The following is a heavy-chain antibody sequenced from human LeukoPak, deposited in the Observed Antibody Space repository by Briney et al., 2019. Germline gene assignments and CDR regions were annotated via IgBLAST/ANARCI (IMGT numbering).Heavy chain of an antibody. D-gene: IGHD1-26*01. CDR2: IFPIFATA. CDR3: ARESGSYEAYFDY. CDR1: GDTFSSYA. Sequence: SVKVSCKASGDTFSSYAISWVRQAPGQGLEWMGRIFPIFATANYAQKFQGRVTITADKSTSTAYMELSSLRSEDTAVYYCARESGSYEAYFDYWGQGTLVTVSS. J-gene: IGHJ4*02. V-gene: IGHV1-69*06.